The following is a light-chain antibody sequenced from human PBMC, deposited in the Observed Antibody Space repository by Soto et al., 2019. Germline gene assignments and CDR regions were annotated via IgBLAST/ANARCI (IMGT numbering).Light chain of an antibody. Sequence: EIVLTQSPGTLSLSPGERTTLSCRASQSVSSSDLAWYQQKPGQAPRLLIYGASNRATGIPDRFSGSGSGTDFTLTISRLEPEDFAVYYCHQYGSSPRTFGQGTKVDIK. CDR3: HQYGSSPRT. CDR2: GAS. CDR1: QSVSSSD. J-gene: IGKJ1*01. V-gene: IGKV3-20*01.